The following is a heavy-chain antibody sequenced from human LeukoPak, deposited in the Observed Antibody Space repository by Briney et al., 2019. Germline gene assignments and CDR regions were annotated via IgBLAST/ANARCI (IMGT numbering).Heavy chain of an antibody. V-gene: IGHV4-59*01. CDR3: GRRPHLGGWYYFDY. D-gene: IGHD6-19*01. J-gene: IGHJ4*02. CDR1: GGSISSYY. Sequence: SETLSLTCTASGGSISSYYLSWIRQPPGKGLEWIGYIYYSGSTNYNLSLKNRLTISVDNTQNQFSLQLISVTAADAAVEYCGRRPHLGGWYYFDYWGQGTLVTVSS. CDR2: IYYSGST.